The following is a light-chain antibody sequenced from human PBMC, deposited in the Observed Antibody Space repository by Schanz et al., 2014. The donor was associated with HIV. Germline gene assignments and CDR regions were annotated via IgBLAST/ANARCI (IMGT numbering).Light chain of an antibody. J-gene: IGLJ3*02. Sequence: QSALTQPASVSGSPGQSITISCTGTSSDVGVYNYVSWYQQHPGKAPKLMIYDVSNRPSGVSNRFSGSKSGNTASLTISGLQAEDEADYYCAAWDDSLNGSWVFGGGTKLTVL. V-gene: IGLV2-14*01. CDR2: DVS. CDR1: SSDVGVYNY. CDR3: AAWDDSLNGSWV.